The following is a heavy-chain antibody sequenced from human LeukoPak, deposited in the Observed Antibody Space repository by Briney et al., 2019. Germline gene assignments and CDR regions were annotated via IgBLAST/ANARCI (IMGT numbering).Heavy chain of an antibody. V-gene: IGHV3-23*01. D-gene: IGHD3-22*01. CDR2: LSGSGGNT. CDR1: GFTFSSYA. Sequence: GGSLRLSCAASGFTFSSYAMSWVRQAPGKGLEWVSTLSGSGGNTYYADSVKGRVTISRDNSKNTLYLQMNSLRAEDTAVYHCAKGSYYYDSADYFDYWGQGTLVTVSS. CDR3: AKGSYYYDSADYFDY. J-gene: IGHJ4*02.